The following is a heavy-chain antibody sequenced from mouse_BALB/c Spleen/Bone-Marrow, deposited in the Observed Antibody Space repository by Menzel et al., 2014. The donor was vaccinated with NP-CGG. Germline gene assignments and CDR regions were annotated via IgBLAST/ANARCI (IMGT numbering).Heavy chain of an antibody. CDR3: TRSPITTVVAETMDY. CDR1: GYTFTSYW. CDR2: IYPGSGST. V-gene: IGHV1S22*01. Sequence: GSELVRPGASVKLSCKASGYTFTSYWMHWVKQGPGQGLEWIGNIYPGSGSTNYDEKFKNKATLTVDTSSSTAYMQLDSLTSEDSAVYYCTRSPITTVVAETMDYWGQGTSVTVSS. D-gene: IGHD1-1*01. J-gene: IGHJ4*01.